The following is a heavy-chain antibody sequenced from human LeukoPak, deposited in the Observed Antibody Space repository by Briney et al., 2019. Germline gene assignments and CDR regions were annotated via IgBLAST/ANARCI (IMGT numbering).Heavy chain of an antibody. J-gene: IGHJ4*02. CDR1: GFTFSDHW. V-gene: IGHV3-74*01. Sequence: GGSLRLSCAASGFTFSDHWMHWVRQVPGKGLVWVSRIKTDGSWTNDADSVKGRFTISRDNAENTLYLQMNSLRVEDTAVYYCAKRGPMIVRWGQGTLVTVSS. D-gene: IGHD3-22*01. CDR3: AKRGPMIVR. CDR2: IKTDGSWT.